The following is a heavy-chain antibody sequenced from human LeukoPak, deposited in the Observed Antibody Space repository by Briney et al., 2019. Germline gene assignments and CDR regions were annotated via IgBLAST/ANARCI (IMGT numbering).Heavy chain of an antibody. V-gene: IGHV3-30*04. J-gene: IGHJ3*02. D-gene: IGHD5-18*01. CDR3: ARDAIQVWLYVGTYDI. Sequence: GGSLRLSCAASGFTFSTYTMHWVRQAPGKGLEWVAVISSDGRNEYYADSVKGRFTISRDNSKTTVYLQMDSLRTEDTAVYYCARDAIQVWLYVGTYDIWGQGTMVTVSS. CDR2: ISSDGRNE. CDR1: GFTFSTYT.